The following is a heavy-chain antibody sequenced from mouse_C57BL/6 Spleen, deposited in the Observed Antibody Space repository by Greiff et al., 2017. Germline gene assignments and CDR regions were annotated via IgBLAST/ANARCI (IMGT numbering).Heavy chain of an antibody. CDR1: GYTFTSYW. Sequence: QVQLQQPGAELVKPGASVKLSCKASGYTFTSYWMQWVKQRPGQGLAWIGEIDPSDSYTNYNQKFKGKATLTVDTSSSTAYMQLSSLTSEDSAVYYCARKTPYSNYDDWGQGTTLTVSS. CDR3: ARKTPYSNYDD. V-gene: IGHV1-50*01. J-gene: IGHJ2*01. D-gene: IGHD2-5*01. CDR2: IDPSDSYT.